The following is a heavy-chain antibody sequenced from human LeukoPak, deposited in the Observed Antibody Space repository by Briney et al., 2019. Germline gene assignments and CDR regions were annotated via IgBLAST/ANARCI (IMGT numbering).Heavy chain of an antibody. V-gene: IGHV3-30*01. CDR3: ARDSDSNQDYYYMDV. Sequence: PGGSLRLSCAASRFTFSSYAMHWVRQAPGKGLEWVAVISYDGSNKYYADSVKGRFTISRDNSKNTLYLQMNSLRAEDTAVYYCARDSDSNQDYYYMDVWGKGTTVTVSS. CDR2: ISYDGSNK. CDR1: RFTFSSYA. D-gene: IGHD4-11*01. J-gene: IGHJ6*03.